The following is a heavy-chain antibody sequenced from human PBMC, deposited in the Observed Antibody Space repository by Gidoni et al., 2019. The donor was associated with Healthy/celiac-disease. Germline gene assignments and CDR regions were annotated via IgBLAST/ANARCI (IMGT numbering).Heavy chain of an antibody. Sequence: QVQLQQWCAGLLKPSETLSLTCAVYGGSFSGYYWSWIRQPPGKGLEWIGEINHSGSTNYNPSLKSRVTISVDTSKNQFSLKLSSVTAADTAVYYCARGINDSSGAAGDWGQGTLVTVSS. V-gene: IGHV4-34*01. J-gene: IGHJ4*02. CDR2: INHSGST. CDR3: ARGINDSSGAAGD. D-gene: IGHD3-22*01. CDR1: GGSFSGYY.